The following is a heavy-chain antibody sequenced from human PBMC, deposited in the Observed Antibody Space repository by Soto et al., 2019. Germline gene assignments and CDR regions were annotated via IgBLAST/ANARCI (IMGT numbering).Heavy chain of an antibody. D-gene: IGHD3-3*01. Sequence: SETLSLTCTVSGGSISSGGYYWSWIRQHPGKGLEWIGYIYYSGSTYYNPSLKSRVTISVDTSKNQFSLKLSSVTAADTAVYYCARESTRITIFGVGSRGMDVWGQGTTVTVSS. V-gene: IGHV4-31*03. CDR3: ARESTRITIFGVGSRGMDV. CDR2: IYYSGST. J-gene: IGHJ6*02. CDR1: GGSISSGGYY.